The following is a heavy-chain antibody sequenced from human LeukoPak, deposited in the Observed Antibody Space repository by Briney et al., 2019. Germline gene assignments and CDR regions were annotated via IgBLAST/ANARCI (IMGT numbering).Heavy chain of an antibody. CDR1: VGSISSYY. D-gene: IGHD6-13*01. CDR2: ISISGNT. Sequence: SETLSLTCSVSVGSISSYYWSWIRQPAGKGLEWIGRISISGNTNYNPSLKSRVTMSVDTSKNQFSLKVTSVTAETTAVYYCAGDENSSNWYGSFDPWGQGTLVTVSS. V-gene: IGHV4-4*07. J-gene: IGHJ5*02. CDR3: AGDENSSNWYGSFDP.